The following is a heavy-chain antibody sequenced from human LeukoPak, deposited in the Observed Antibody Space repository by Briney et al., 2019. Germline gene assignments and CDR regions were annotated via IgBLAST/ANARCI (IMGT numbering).Heavy chain of an antibody. CDR3: AKDRRGAFDI. CDR2: IRYDGSNK. J-gene: IGHJ3*02. Sequence: QPGGSPRLSCAASGFTFSSYCMHWVRQAPGKGLEWVAFIRYDGSNKYYADSVKGRFTISRDNSKNTLYLQMNSLRAEDTAVYYCAKDRRGAFDIWGQGTMVTVSS. CDR1: GFTFSSYC. V-gene: IGHV3-30*02. D-gene: IGHD6-6*01.